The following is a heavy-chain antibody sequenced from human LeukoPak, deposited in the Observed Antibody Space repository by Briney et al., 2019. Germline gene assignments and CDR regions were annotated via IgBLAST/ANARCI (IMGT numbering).Heavy chain of an antibody. J-gene: IGHJ6*03. CDR3: AKIAYGGKGYYYYYMDV. D-gene: IGHD4-23*01. CDR2: IKQDGSEK. Sequence: GGSLRLSCTASGFSFSIFWMNWVRQAPGTGLEWVANIKQDGSEKYYADSVKGRFTISRDNFKNTLYLQMNSLRAEDTAVYYCAKIAYGGKGYYYYYMDVWGKGTTVTVSS. V-gene: IGHV3-7*01. CDR1: GFSFSIFW.